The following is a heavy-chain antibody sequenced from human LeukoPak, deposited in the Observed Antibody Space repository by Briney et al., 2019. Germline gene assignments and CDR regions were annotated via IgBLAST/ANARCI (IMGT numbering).Heavy chain of an antibody. CDR1: GFTFSYYS. Sequence: GGSLRLSCATSGFTFSYYSMSWVRQAPGKGLEWVSGITGSAGSTHYADSVKGRFTISRDNTKNTLYLQMNSLRAEDTAIYYCAKSSYYDSSGYYREYYFDYWGQGTLVTVSS. CDR2: ITGSAGST. CDR3: AKSSYYDSSGYYREYYFDY. D-gene: IGHD3-22*01. V-gene: IGHV3-23*01. J-gene: IGHJ4*02.